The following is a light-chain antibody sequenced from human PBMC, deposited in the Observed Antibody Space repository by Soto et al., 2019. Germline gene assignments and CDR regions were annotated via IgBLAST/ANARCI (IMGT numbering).Light chain of an antibody. Sequence: EIVLTQSPATLSLSPGERXXXXXXASQSVSSYLAWYQQKPGQAPRLLIYXXXXRATGIPARFSGSGSGTDFTLTISRLEPEDFAVYYCQQYDSSPKTFGQGTKVDIK. CDR2: XXX. CDR1: QSVSSY. CDR3: QQYDSSPKT. J-gene: IGKJ1*01. V-gene: IGKV3-11*01.